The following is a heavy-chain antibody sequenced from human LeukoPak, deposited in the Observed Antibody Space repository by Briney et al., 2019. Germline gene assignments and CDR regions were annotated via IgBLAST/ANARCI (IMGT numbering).Heavy chain of an antibody. Sequence: SETLSLTCSVSSGSIDSYYWSWIRQPPGKGLEWIGSIYHSGSTHYNPSLKSRVTISVDTSKNQFSLKLSSVTAADTAVYYCARDSNPLGWGQGTLVTVSS. D-gene: IGHD1-26*01. J-gene: IGHJ4*02. V-gene: IGHV4-38-2*02. CDR3: ARDSNPLG. CDR2: IYHSGST. CDR1: SGSIDSYY.